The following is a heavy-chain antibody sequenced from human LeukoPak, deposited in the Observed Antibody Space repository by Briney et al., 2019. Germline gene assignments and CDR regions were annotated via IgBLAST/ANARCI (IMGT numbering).Heavy chain of an antibody. D-gene: IGHD3-3*01. V-gene: IGHV3-23*01. CDR1: GFTFSASA. J-gene: IGHJ4*02. CDR3: AKDTAIQFLEPAF. Sequence: GGSLTLSCAASGFTFSASAMSWVRLAPGKGLEWLSTISSSGGNTYYADSVKGRFTISRDNSLDTLYLQMNSLRVEDTAMYYCAKDTAIQFLEPAFWGQGTLVTVSS. CDR2: ISSSGGNT.